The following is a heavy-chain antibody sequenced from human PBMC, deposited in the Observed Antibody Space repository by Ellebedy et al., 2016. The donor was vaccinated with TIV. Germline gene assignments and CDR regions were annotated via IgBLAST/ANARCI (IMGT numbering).Heavy chain of an antibody. CDR1: GFSFSNYA. CDR3: AKAFMITFRGVIAYEAFDI. D-gene: IGHD3-16*02. J-gene: IGHJ3*02. Sequence: GGSLRLXCAASGFSFSNYAMNWVRQAPGKGLEWVSTISGSGGSTYYADSVKGRFTISRDNSNNTLYLQMNSLRAEDTAVYYCAKAFMITFRGVIAYEAFDIWGQGTMVTVSS. V-gene: IGHV3-23*01. CDR2: ISGSGGST.